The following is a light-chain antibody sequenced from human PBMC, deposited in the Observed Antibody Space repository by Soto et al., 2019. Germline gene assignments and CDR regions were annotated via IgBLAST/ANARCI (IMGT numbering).Light chain of an antibody. CDR1: SSNIGSNT. CDR2: SNN. V-gene: IGLV1-44*01. CDR3: AAWDDTLNGVV. J-gene: IGLJ2*01. Sequence: QSVLTQPPSASGTPGQRVTISCSGGSSNIGSNTVNWYQQLPGTAPNLLIYSNNQRPSGVPDRFSGSKSGTSASLAISGLQSEDEADYYCAAWDDTLNGVVFGGGTKLTV.